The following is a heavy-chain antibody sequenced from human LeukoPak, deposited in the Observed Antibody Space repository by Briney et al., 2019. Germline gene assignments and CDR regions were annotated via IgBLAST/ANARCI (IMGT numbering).Heavy chain of an antibody. J-gene: IGHJ4*02. CDR1: SYTFTSYG. Sequence: GASVKVSCKASSYTFTSYGISWVRQAPGQGLEWMGWISAYNGNTNYAQKLQGRVTMTTDTSTSTAYMELRSLRSDDTAVYYCARDKTYYYDSSGYNLGYWGQGTLVTVSS. D-gene: IGHD3-22*01. CDR2: ISAYNGNT. V-gene: IGHV1-18*01. CDR3: ARDKTYYYDSSGYNLGY.